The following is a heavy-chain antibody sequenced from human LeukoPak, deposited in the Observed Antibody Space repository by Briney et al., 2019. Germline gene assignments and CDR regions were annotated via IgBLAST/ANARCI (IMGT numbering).Heavy chain of an antibody. V-gene: IGHV3-21*01. Sequence: GGSLRLSCAASRFTFSSYSMNWVRQAPGKGLEWVSSISSSSSYIYYADSVKGRFTISRDNAKNSLYLQMNSLRAEDTAVYYCAKEASFCSGGSCYSYWGQGTLVTVSS. CDR1: RFTFSSYS. CDR3: AKEASFCSGGSCYSY. D-gene: IGHD2-15*01. J-gene: IGHJ4*02. CDR2: ISSSSSYI.